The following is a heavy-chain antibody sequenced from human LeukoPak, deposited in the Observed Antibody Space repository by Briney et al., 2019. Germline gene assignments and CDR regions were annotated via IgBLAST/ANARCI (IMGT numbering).Heavy chain of an antibody. V-gene: IGHV3-21*01. J-gene: IGHJ3*02. D-gene: IGHD1-20*01. CDR1: GFTFSSYS. CDR2: ISSSSSYI. Sequence: GGSLRLSCAASGFTFSSYSMNWVRQAPGKGPEWVSSISSSSSYIYYADSVKGRFTISRDNAKNSLYLQMNSLRAEDTAVYYCARDEYNWNVDAFDIWGQGTVVTVSS. CDR3: ARDEYNWNVDAFDI.